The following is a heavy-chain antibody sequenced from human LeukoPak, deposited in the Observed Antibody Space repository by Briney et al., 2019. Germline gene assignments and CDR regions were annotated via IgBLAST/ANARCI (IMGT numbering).Heavy chain of an antibody. CDR1: GFTFSSYA. Sequence: GGSLRLSCAASGFTFSSYAMSWVRQAPGKGLEWVSAISGSGGSTYYADSVKGRFTISRDKSKNTLYLQMNSLRAEDTAVYYCAKARSGSYYRDAFDIWGQGTMVTVSS. D-gene: IGHD1-26*01. CDR2: ISGSGGST. V-gene: IGHV3-23*01. CDR3: AKARSGSYYRDAFDI. J-gene: IGHJ3*02.